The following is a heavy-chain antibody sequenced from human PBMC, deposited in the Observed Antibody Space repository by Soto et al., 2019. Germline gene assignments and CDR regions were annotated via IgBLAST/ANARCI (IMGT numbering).Heavy chain of an antibody. CDR2: IWYDGSNK. D-gene: IGHD6-13*01. CDR3: ARWYSSSWTSGFDP. CDR1: GFTFSSYG. J-gene: IGHJ5*02. Sequence: GGSLRLSCAASGFTFSSYGMHWVRQAPGKGLEWVAVIWYDGSNKYYADSVKGRFTISRDNSKNTLYLQMNSLRAEDTAVYYCARWYSSSWTSGFDPWGQGTLVTVSS. V-gene: IGHV3-33*01.